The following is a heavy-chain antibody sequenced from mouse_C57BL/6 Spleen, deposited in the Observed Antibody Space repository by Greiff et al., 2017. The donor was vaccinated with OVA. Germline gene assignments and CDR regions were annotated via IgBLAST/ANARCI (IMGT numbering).Heavy chain of an antibody. D-gene: IGHD2-1*01. J-gene: IGHJ1*03. CDR1: GYTFTSYW. CDR3: ARGDYGNSWYFDV. CDR2: IDPSDSYT. Sequence: QVQLQQPGAELVMPGASVKLSCKASGYTFTSYWMHWVKQRPGQGLEWIGEIDPSDSYTNYNQKFKGKSTLTVDKSSSTAYMQLSSLTSEDSAVYYCARGDYGNSWYFDVWGTGTTVTVSS. V-gene: IGHV1-69*01.